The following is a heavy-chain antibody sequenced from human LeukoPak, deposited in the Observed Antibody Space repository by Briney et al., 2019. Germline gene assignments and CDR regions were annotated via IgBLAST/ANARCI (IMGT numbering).Heavy chain of an antibody. Sequence: ASVKVSCKASGYTFTGYYMHWVRQAPGQGLEWMGWINPNSGGTNYAQKFQGRVTMTRDTSISTAYMELSRLRSDDTAVYYCARESREQQLVRDNWFDPWGQGTLVTVSS. CDR1: GYTFTGYY. V-gene: IGHV1-2*02. CDR3: ARESREQQLVRDNWFDP. D-gene: IGHD6-13*01. J-gene: IGHJ5*02. CDR2: INPNSGGT.